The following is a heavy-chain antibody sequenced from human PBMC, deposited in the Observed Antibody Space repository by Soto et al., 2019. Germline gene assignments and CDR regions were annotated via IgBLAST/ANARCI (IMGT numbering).Heavy chain of an antibody. V-gene: IGHV3-23*01. CDR1: GFTFSSYA. CDR3: AKLTPAYSYGFPPPPQIDY. Sequence: GGSLRLSCAASGFTFSSYAMSWVRQAPGKGLEWVSAISGSGGSTYYADSVKGRFTISRDNSKNTLYLQMNSLRAEDTAVYYCAKLTPAYSYGFPPPPQIDYWGQGTLVTVSS. D-gene: IGHD5-18*01. J-gene: IGHJ4*02. CDR2: ISGSGGST.